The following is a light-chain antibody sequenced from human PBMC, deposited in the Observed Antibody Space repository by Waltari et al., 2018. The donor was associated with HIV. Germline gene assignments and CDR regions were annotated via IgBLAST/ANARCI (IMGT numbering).Light chain of an antibody. V-gene: IGKV3-20*01. J-gene: IGKJ1*01. CDR2: ATS. CDR3: QHGRT. Sequence: ELVLTQSPGTLSLSPGERATLSCRASQSVSTSYLAWYQHKRGQAPRLLMYATSTRATGIADRFSGSGSETEFTLISKRLEPDDFAVYYCQHGRTFGQGTKVEIK. CDR1: QSVSTSY.